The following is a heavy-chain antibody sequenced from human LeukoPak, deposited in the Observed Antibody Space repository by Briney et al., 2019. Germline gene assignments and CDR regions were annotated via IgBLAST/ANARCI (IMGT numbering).Heavy chain of an antibody. CDR2: ISSSGDIT. V-gene: IGHV3-48*04. CDR3: ATAYSGDSPPSDY. J-gene: IGHJ4*02. D-gene: IGHD1-26*01. CDR1: GFTFSSHA. Sequence: GGSLRLSCAASGFTFSSHAMTWVRQAPGKGLEWVSYISSSGDITYYAGSVKGRFTISRDNAKNSLYLQMNSLRAEDTAVYYCATAYSGDSPPSDYWGQGTLVTVSS.